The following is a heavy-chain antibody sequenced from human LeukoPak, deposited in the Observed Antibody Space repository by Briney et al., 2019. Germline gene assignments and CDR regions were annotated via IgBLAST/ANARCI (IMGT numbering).Heavy chain of an antibody. CDR1: GYTFTGYY. J-gene: IGHJ4*02. D-gene: IGHD3-22*01. V-gene: IGHV1-2*02. CDR3: ARGDYYDSSGYYSHFDY. Sequence: ASVTVSCKASGYTFTGYYMHWVRQAPGQGLEWMGWINPNSGGTNYAQKFQGRVTMTRDTSISTAYMELSRLRSDDTAVYYCARGDYYDSSGYYSHFDYWGQGTLVTVSS. CDR2: INPNSGGT.